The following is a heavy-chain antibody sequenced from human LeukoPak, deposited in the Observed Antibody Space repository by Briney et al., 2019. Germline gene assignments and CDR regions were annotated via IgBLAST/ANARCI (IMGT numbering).Heavy chain of an antibody. CDR2: ISSSSSTI. Sequence: GGSLRLSCAASGFTFSSYSMNWVRQAPGKGLEWVSYISSSSSTIYYADSVKGRFTISRDNARNSLYLQMNSLSAEDTAVYYCATLAAAGTNYWGQGTLVTVSS. CDR1: GFTFSSYS. D-gene: IGHD6-13*01. J-gene: IGHJ4*02. V-gene: IGHV3-48*01. CDR3: ATLAAAGTNY.